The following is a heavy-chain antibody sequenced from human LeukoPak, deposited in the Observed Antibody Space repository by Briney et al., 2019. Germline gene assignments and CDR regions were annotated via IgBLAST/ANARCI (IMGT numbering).Heavy chain of an antibody. CDR1: RFTFSSYW. Sequence: GGSLRLSCAASRFTFSSYWMHWVRQAPGKGLVWVSRINSDGSSTSYADSVKGRFTISRDNAKNTLYLQMNSLRAEDTALYYCARGRYYDFWSGYYLDYWGQGTLVTVSS. D-gene: IGHD3-3*01. CDR2: INSDGSST. CDR3: ARGRYYDFWSGYYLDY. V-gene: IGHV3-74*01. J-gene: IGHJ4*02.